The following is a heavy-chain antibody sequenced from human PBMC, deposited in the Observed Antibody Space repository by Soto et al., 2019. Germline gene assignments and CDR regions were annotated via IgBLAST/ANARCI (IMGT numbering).Heavy chain of an antibody. D-gene: IGHD2-2*01. CDR3: PKDSQPDRTIPGPYAFEI. J-gene: IGHJ3*02. CDR2: ISGSGGST. V-gene: IGHV3-23*01. Sequence: EVQLLESVGGLVQPGGSLRLSCAASGFTFSSYAMSWVRQAPGKGLEWVSAISGSGGSTYYADSVKGRFTISRDNSKNMLYLLMNSLRSDDTAVYYCPKDSQPDRTIPGPYAFEIWGQGTIVTVSS. CDR1: GFTFSSYA.